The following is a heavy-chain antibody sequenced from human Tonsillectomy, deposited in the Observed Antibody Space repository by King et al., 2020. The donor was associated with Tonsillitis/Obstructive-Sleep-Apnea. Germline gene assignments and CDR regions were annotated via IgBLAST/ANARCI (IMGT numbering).Heavy chain of an antibody. CDR2: IKSKTDGGTT. CDR3: TTYDFWSGYSY. D-gene: IGHD3-3*01. Sequence: DVQLVESGGGLVKPDGSLRLSCAASGFTFSNAWMSWVRQAPGKGLEWVGRIKSKTDGGTTDYATPVKGRFTISRDDSKNTLYLQMNSLKTEDTAVYYCTTYDFWSGYSYSGQGTLVTVSS. J-gene: IGHJ4*02. V-gene: IGHV3-15*01. CDR1: GFTFSNAW.